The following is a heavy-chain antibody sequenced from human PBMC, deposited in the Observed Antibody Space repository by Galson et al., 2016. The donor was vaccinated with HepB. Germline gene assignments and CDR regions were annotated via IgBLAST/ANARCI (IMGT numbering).Heavy chain of an antibody. J-gene: IGHJ4*02. V-gene: IGHV3-7*01. CDR2: IKEDGSER. Sequence: SLRLSCAASGFTFSIYWMTWVRQAPGKGLEWVANIKEDGSERYYVDSVKGRFTISRDNAKNSLYLQMNSLRAEDTAVYYCAREVEYSSSQFDYWGQGNLVTVSS. CDR3: AREVEYSSSQFDY. D-gene: IGHD5-12*01. CDR1: GFTFSIYW.